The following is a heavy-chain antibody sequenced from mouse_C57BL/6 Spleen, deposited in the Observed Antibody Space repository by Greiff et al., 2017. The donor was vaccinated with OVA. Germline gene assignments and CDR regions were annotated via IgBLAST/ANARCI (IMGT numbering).Heavy chain of an antibody. CDR3: TSLITYGNGYAMDY. CDR2: IYPGNSDT. V-gene: IGHV1-5*01. Sequence: VQLQQSGTVLARPGASVKMSCKTSGYTFTSYWMHWVKQRPGQGLEWIGAIYPGNSDTSYNQKFKGKAKLTAVTSASTAYMELSSLTNEDSAVYYCTSLITYGNGYAMDYWGQGTSVTVAS. D-gene: IGHD1-1*01. J-gene: IGHJ4*01. CDR1: GYTFTSYW.